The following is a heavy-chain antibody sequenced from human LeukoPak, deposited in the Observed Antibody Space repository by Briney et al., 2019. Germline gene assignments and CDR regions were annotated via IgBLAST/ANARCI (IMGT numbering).Heavy chain of an antibody. CDR3: ARLRMGMGSVDY. D-gene: IGHD7-27*01. CDR2: IYHSGSI. V-gene: IGHV4-38-2*01. J-gene: IGHJ4*02. Sequence: PSETLSLTCAVSGYSISSGYYWGRIRQPPGKGLEWIGSIYHSGSIYYNPSLKSRVTISVDTSKNQFSLKLSSVTAADTAVYYCARLRMGMGSVDYWGQGTLVTVSS. CDR1: GYSISSGYY.